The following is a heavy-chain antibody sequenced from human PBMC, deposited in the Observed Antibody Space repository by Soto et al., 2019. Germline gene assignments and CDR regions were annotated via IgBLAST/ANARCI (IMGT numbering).Heavy chain of an antibody. Sequence: SETLSLTCSVSGAALNSGNYYWSWIRQVPGKGLEWIGHIYVTGAVDYNPSLRDRITISQDTSERQFSLNLRLVTAAGTAVYYCAGLRIATNNYKWFDPWGQGTLVTVSS. J-gene: IGHJ5*02. V-gene: IGHV4-31*03. CDR3: AGLRIATNNYKWFDP. CDR2: IYVTGAV. CDR1: GAALNSGNYY. D-gene: IGHD2-21*01.